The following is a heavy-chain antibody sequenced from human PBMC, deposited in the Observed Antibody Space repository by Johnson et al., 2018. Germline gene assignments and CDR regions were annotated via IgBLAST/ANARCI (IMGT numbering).Heavy chain of an antibody. Sequence: VQLVESGGGLVQPGGSLRLSCAASGFTFSDSSVNWVRQAPGRGLEWISHIWTAPGTMHYADSVKGRFTISRDNAKNSLYLQMNSLRAEDTVLDYCVRDSSYALDIWGHGTMVTVSP. CDR2: IWTAPGTM. D-gene: IGHD6-6*01. CDR3: VRDSSYALDI. V-gene: IGHV3-48*01. CDR1: GFTFSDSS. J-gene: IGHJ3*02.